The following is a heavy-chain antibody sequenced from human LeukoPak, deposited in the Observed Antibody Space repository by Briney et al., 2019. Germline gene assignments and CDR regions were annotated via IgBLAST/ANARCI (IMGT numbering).Heavy chain of an antibody. Sequence: SETLSLTCTVSGGSISSSSYYWGWIRQPPGKGLEWIGSIYYSGSTYYNPSLKSRVTISVDTSKNQFSLKLSSVTAADTAVYYCARDRRADFWSGYSQGLPNLEAFDIWGQGTMVTVSS. CDR2: IYYSGST. CDR1: GGSISSSSYY. CDR3: ARDRRADFWSGYSQGLPNLEAFDI. D-gene: IGHD3-3*01. V-gene: IGHV4-39*07. J-gene: IGHJ3*02.